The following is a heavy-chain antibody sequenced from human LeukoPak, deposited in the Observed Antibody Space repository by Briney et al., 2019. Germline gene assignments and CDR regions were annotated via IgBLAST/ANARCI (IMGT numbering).Heavy chain of an antibody. CDR3: ARGEQLVLVY. Sequence: TGGSLRLSCAASGFTFSSYAMHWVRQAPGKGLEWVAVISYDGSNKYYADSVKGRFTISRDNSKNTLYLQMNSLRAEDTAVYYCARGEQLVLVYWGQGTLVTVSS. CDR2: ISYDGSNK. CDR1: GFTFSSYA. V-gene: IGHV3-30-3*01. D-gene: IGHD6-13*01. J-gene: IGHJ4*02.